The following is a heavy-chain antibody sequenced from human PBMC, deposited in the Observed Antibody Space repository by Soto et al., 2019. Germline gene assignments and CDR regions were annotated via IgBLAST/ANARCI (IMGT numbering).Heavy chain of an antibody. CDR3: ARERVGSYSGMDV. D-gene: IGHD3-16*01. CDR1: GYTFTTFY. J-gene: IGHJ6*02. CDR2: MNPSGGRT. Sequence: QVQLVQSGAEVREPGASVKVSCKASGYTFTTFYIHWVRQAPGQGPEWLGVMNPSGGRTTYAQRLQGRVTMTRDTSTSTVDMELSSLRSEDTAVYYCARERVGSYSGMDVWGQGTTVTVS. V-gene: IGHV1-46*03.